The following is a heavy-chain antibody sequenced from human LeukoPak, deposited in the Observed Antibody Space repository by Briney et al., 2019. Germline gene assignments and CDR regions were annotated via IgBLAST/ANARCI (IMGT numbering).Heavy chain of an antibody. V-gene: IGHV3-23*01. Sequence: GGSLRLSCAASGFTFSSYAMSWVRQAPGKGLEWVSAISGSGGSTYYADSVKGRFTISRDNSKNTLYLQMNSLRAEDTAVYYCAIHPLGSSSWYYFDYWGQGTLVTVSS. J-gene: IGHJ4*02. CDR3: AIHPLGSSSWYYFDY. D-gene: IGHD6-13*01. CDR1: GFTFSSYA. CDR2: ISGSGGST.